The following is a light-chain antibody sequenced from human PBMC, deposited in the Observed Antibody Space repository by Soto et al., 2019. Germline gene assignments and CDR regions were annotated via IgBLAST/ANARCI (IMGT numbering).Light chain of an antibody. V-gene: IGLV2-8*01. CDR2: EVD. CDR1: SSDVGGYNY. Sequence: QSVLTQPPSASGSPGQSVTISCTGTSSDVGGYNYVSWYQQHPGKAPKLMIYEVDKRPSGVPDRFSGSKSGSTASLTVSGLQAEDEADYYCSSRAGSNPYVFGTGTKVTGL. CDR3: SSRAGSNPYV. J-gene: IGLJ1*01.